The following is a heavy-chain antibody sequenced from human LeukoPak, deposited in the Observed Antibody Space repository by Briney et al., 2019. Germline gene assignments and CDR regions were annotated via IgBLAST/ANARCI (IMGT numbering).Heavy chain of an antibody. CDR1: GFSFSTYA. CDR3: AKAVYDSSGSFDF. J-gene: IGHJ4*02. Sequence: GGSLRLSCAASGFSFSTYAMTWVRRAPGRGLEWVSGISGSGGSPYYADSVKGRFTISRDTSKNTLYLQMNSLRAEDTAVYYCAKAVYDSSGSFDFWGQGTLVTVSS. V-gene: IGHV3-23*01. D-gene: IGHD3-22*01. CDR2: ISGSGGSP.